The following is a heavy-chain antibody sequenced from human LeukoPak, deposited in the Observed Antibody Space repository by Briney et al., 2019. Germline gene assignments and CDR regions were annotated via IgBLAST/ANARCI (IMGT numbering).Heavy chain of an antibody. Sequence: GGSLRLSCAASGLTFSSYWMSWVRQAPGKGLEWVANIKHDGSEKNYVDSVKGRFTISRDNAKNSLYLQMNSLRAEDTAVYYCARAWSYSTGWYNYWGQGTLVTVSS. V-gene: IGHV3-7*04. D-gene: IGHD6-19*01. CDR3: ARAWSYSTGWYNY. J-gene: IGHJ4*02. CDR2: IKHDGSEK. CDR1: GLTFSSYW.